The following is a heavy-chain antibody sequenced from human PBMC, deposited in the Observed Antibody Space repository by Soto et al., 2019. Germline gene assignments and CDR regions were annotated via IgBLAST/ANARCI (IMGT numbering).Heavy chain of an antibody. CDR1: GFTFSSYV. Sequence: HVQLVQSGGGVVQPGRSLRLSCAASGFTFSSYVTHWVRQAPGKGLEWVAVISHDGNNKYYADSVKGRFTISRDNSKNTLYLQMNSLTTEDTAVYYCAKGGPDCASTTCYLLVAFDIWGQGTMVTVSS. CDR3: AKGGPDCASTTCYLLVAFDI. CDR2: ISHDGNNK. J-gene: IGHJ3*02. V-gene: IGHV3-30*18. D-gene: IGHD2-2*01.